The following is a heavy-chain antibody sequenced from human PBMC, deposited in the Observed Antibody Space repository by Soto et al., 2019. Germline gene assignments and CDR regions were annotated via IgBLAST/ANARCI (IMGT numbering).Heavy chain of an antibody. CDR1: GDSINSGGNY. J-gene: IGHJ6*03. D-gene: IGHD2-2*01. CDR3: ARFVEPAVRRDSDHYYKDV. Sequence: QVHLQESGPGLVKPSQTLSLTCSVSGDSINSGGNYWYWIRQHPGEGLEYMGYVYYNGRTSYNPSLQSRISISLDTSQNQVALKLTSVTAADTAVYYCARFVEPAVRRDSDHYYKDVWGKGTSVTVS. V-gene: IGHV4-31*03. CDR2: VYYNGRT.